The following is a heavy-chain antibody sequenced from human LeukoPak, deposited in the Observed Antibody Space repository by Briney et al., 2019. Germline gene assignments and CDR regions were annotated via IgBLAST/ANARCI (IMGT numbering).Heavy chain of an antibody. D-gene: IGHD4-17*01. V-gene: IGHV4-59*01. CDR3: ARDYAHDYGTYFDY. Sequence: PSETLSLTCTVSGGSFSGYYWSWIRQPPGKGLEYIGYIFYSGRTNYNPSLQSRVTLSVDTSKNQFSLNLSSVTAADTAVYYCARDYAHDYGTYFDYWGQGTLVTVSS. CDR2: IFYSGRT. CDR1: GGSFSGYY. J-gene: IGHJ4*02.